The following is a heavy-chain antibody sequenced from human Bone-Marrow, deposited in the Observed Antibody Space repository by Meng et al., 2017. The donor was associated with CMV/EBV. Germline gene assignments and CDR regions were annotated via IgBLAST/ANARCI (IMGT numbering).Heavy chain of an antibody. CDR1: AFTFSNHA. CDR3: ARDRSPHYGSSGGGADL. Sequence: GGSLRLSCAASAFTFSNHAMHWVRQAPGEGLEWVAVVSYDGTKTYYADSVMGRFTISRDNSKNTLYLQMSSLRVEDTAVYYCARDRSPHYGSSGGGADLWGQGTLVTVSS. V-gene: IGHV3-30*04. D-gene: IGHD3-22*01. J-gene: IGHJ4*02. CDR2: VSYDGTKT.